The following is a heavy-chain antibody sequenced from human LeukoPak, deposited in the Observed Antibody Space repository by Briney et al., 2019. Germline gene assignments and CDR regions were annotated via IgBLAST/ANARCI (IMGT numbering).Heavy chain of an antibody. V-gene: IGHV4-4*09. CDR3: ARRIAARPGGFDYYYYMDV. D-gene: IGHD6-6*01. J-gene: IGHJ6*03. CDR1: GGSISSYY. Sequence: SETLSLTCTVSGGSISSYYWSWIRQPPGKGLEWIGYIYTSGSTNYNPSLKSRVTISVDTSKNQFSLKLSSVTAADTAVYHCARRIAARPGGFDYYYYMDVWGKGTTVTVSS. CDR2: IYTSGST.